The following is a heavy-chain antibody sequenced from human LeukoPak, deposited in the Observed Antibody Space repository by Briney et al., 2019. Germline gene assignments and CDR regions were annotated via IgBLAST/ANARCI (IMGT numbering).Heavy chain of an antibody. V-gene: IGHV3-30-3*01. CDR1: GFTFSNYA. Sequence: GGSLRLSRAVSGFTFSNYAMLWVRQAPGKGLEWVAFVSYDGGNKYYADSVKDRFTFSRDNSKNTLYVQMNSLKPEDTAVYYCARGRREVMGYAVKKPRPADFDYWGQGTLVTVSS. CDR2: VSYDGGNK. J-gene: IGHJ4*02. D-gene: IGHD2-8*01. CDR3: ARGRREVMGYAVKKPRPADFDY.